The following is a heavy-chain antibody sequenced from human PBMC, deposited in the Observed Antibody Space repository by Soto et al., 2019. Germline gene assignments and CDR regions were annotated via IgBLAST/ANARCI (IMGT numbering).Heavy chain of an antibody. V-gene: IGHV3-74*01. CDR3: ARDPYANWDFNDAFDI. CDR2: INSDGSST. J-gene: IGHJ3*02. Sequence: GESLKISCAASGFTFSSYWMHWVRQAPGKGLVWVSRINSDGSSTSYADSVKGRFTISRDNAKNTLYLQMNSLRAEDTAVYYCARDPYANWDFNDAFDIWGQGTMVTVSS. CDR1: GFTFSSYW. D-gene: IGHD7-27*01.